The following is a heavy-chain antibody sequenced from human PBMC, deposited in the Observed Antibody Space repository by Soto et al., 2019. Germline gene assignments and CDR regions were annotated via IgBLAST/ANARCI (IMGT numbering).Heavy chain of an antibody. CDR1: GGSIGGGGFY. V-gene: IGHV4-31*02. Sequence: QMQLQESGPGLVKPSQTLSLTCTVSGGSIGGGGFYWTWVRLRPGEGLEWIGNIYDSGSAYYNPSLESRISLSTDTSNNQFSLSLTSVTVADTALYYCARAVILTTMYTPDLWGPGTMVAASS. CDR2: IYDSGSA. CDR3: ARAVILTTMYTPDL. D-gene: IGHD3-10*02. J-gene: IGHJ3*01.